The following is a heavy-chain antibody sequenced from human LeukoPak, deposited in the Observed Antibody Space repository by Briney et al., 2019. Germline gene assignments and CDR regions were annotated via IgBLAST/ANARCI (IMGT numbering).Heavy chain of an antibody. CDR2: IYYSGST. J-gene: IGHJ4*02. Sequence: SETLSLTCTVSGGSISDYYWNWIRQPPGKGLEWIGYIYYSGSTNFNPSLKSPVTLSIDTSKNHFSLKLSSVTAADTAVYYCARGTGLDYWGQGALVTVSS. CDR1: GGSISDYY. CDR3: ARGTGLDY. V-gene: IGHV4-59*01. D-gene: IGHD3/OR15-3a*01.